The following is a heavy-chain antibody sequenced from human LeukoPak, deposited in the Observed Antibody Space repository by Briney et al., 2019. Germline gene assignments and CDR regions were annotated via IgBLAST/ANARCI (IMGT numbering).Heavy chain of an antibody. Sequence: GGSLRLSCAASGFTLGDHWMDWVRQTPGKGLEWVGLIKNKASRYTTQYAPSVRGRFTISRDDSRNSVYLQTNSLRTEDTAVYYCADPTPRGTSDIWGRGTMVTVSS. V-gene: IGHV3-72*01. J-gene: IGHJ3*02. CDR2: IKNKASRYTT. CDR1: GFTLGDHW. CDR3: ADPTPRGTSDI. D-gene: IGHD4-17*01.